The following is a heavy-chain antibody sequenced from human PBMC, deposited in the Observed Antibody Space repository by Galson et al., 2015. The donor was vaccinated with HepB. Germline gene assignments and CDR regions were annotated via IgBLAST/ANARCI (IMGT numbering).Heavy chain of an antibody. V-gene: IGHV3-23*01. Sequence: SLRLSCAASGFTFSSYAMSWVRQAPGKGLEWVSAISGSGGSTYYADSVKGRFTISRDNSKNTLYLQMNSLRAEDTAVYYCAKEGVPAAMGGVNYFDYWGQGTLVTVSS. CDR2: ISGSGGST. CDR1: GFTFSSYA. D-gene: IGHD2-2*01. CDR3: AKEGVPAAMGGVNYFDY. J-gene: IGHJ4*02.